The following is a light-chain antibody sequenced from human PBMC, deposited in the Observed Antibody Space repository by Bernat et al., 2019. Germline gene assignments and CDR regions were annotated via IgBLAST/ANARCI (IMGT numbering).Light chain of an antibody. J-gene: IGKJ2*01. Sequence: DIQMTQSPSTLSASVGDRVTMTCRASQSISRWLAWYQQKPGQAPKLLIYKASILETGGPSRFSGSGSGSEFTLTISSLQPDDVASYYCQQYHTSSPYTFGQGTIVEIK. CDR3: QQYHTSSPYT. V-gene: IGKV1-5*03. CDR2: KAS. CDR1: QSISRW.